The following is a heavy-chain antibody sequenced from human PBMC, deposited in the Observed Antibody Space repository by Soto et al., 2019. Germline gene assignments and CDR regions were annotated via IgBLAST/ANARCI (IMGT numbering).Heavy chain of an antibody. V-gene: IGHV4-39*07. D-gene: IGHD7-27*01. CDR3: ARGKPWVRYYYYYMDV. Sequence: SETLSLTCTVSSGSISSSSSYWSWIRQPPGKGLEWIGEINHSGSTNYNPSLKSRVTISVDTSKNQFSLKLSSVTAADTAVYYCARGKPWVRYYYYYMDVWGKGTTVTVS. CDR2: INHSGST. CDR1: SGSISSSSSY. J-gene: IGHJ6*03.